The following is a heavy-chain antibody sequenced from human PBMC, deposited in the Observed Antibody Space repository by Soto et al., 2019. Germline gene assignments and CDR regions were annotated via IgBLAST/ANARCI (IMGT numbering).Heavy chain of an antibody. Sequence: SETLSLTCTVSGGSISNSNYYWGWIRQPPGKGLEWMGSIYYSGSTYYNPSLKSRVTISVDTSKNQFSLKLSSVTAADTAVYYCARGSSGYYYGSGINYYYYYMDVWGKGTTVTVSS. V-gene: IGHV4-39*01. CDR2: IYYSGST. D-gene: IGHD3-10*01. CDR3: ARGSSGYYYGSGINYYYYYMDV. J-gene: IGHJ6*03. CDR1: GGSISNSNYY.